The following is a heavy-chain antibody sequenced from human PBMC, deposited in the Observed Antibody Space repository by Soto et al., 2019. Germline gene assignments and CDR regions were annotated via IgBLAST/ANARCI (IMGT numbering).Heavy chain of an antibody. J-gene: IGHJ4*02. CDR1: GDSVSSNSAA. CDR3: ARANDPSGNYIQYFDY. D-gene: IGHD3-22*01. V-gene: IGHV6-1*01. CDR2: TYYRSRWYD. Sequence: SRTLSLTCATSGDSVSSNSAAWNWIRQSPSRGLEWLGRTYYRSRWYDDYAESVRGRIAVNPDTSKNQFSLQLNSVTPEDTAVYFCARANDPSGNYIQYFDYWGQGTLVTVSS.